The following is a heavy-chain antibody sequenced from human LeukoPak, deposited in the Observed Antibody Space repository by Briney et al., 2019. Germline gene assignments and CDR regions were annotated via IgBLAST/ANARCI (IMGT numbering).Heavy chain of an antibody. CDR3: AREMISQFMGTHSGYDYSWFDP. V-gene: IGHV1-2*02. CDR1: GYTFTSYG. CDR2: INPNSGGT. J-gene: IGHJ5*02. Sequence: ASVKVSCKASGYTFTSYGISWVRQAPGQGLEWMGWINPNSGGTNYAQKFQGRVTMTRDTSISTAYMELSRLRSDDTAVYYCAREMISQFMGTHSGYDYSWFDPWGQGTLVTVSS. D-gene: IGHD5-12*01.